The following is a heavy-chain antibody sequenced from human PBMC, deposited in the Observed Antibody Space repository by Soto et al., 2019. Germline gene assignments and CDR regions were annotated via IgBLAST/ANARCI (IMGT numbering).Heavy chain of an antibody. CDR2: IIPIFGTA. J-gene: IGHJ6*02. CDR1: GGTFSSYA. CDR3: ARVFGVWLQNNYYYYGMDV. Sequence: SVKVSCKASGGTFSSYAISWVRQAPGQGLEWMGGIIPIFGTANYAQKFQGRVTITADESTSTAYMELSSLRSEDTAVYYCARVFGVWLQNNYYYYGMDVWGQGTTVTVSS. D-gene: IGHD3-22*01. V-gene: IGHV1-69*13.